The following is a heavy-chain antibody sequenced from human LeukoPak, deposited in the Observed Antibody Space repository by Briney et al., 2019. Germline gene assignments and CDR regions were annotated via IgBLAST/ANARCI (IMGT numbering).Heavy chain of an antibody. V-gene: IGHV3-48*03. CDR2: ISSGGSTI. Sequence: GGSLRLSCAASAFTFSSYEINWVRQAPGKGLEWVSYISSGGSTIYYADSVKGRFTISRHNAKNSLFLQMNSLRAEDTAVYYCARGYTYGLDFWGQGTLVTVSS. D-gene: IGHD5-18*01. CDR3: ARGYTYGLDF. J-gene: IGHJ4*02. CDR1: AFTFSSYE.